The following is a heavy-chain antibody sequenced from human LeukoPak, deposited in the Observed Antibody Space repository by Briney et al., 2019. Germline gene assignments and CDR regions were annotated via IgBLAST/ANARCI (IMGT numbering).Heavy chain of an antibody. CDR1: VYTFTSYG. J-gene: IGHJ3*02. CDR2: ISAYNGNT. D-gene: IGHD5-18*01. Sequence: ASVKVSCKASVYTFTSYGISWVRQAPGQGLEWRGWISAYNGNTNYAQKLQGRVTMTTDTSTSTAYMELRSLRSDDTAVYYCARDGDSDGPDAVDIWGQGTMVTVSS. CDR3: ARDGDSDGPDAVDI. V-gene: IGHV1-18*01.